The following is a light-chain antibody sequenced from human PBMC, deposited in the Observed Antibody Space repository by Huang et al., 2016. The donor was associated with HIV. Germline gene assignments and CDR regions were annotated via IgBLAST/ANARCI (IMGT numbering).Light chain of an antibody. Sequence: IQLTQSPSSLSASVGDRVIITCRAIQDICHYLAWFQQKPGKAPKVLIYGSSTLQSGVPSGFGCDRSGTFFTLTINSLQPEDFATYYCQQVNSYPITFGQGTRLDIK. V-gene: IGKV1-9*01. J-gene: IGKJ5*01. CDR1: QDICHY. CDR3: QQVNSYPIT. CDR2: GSS.